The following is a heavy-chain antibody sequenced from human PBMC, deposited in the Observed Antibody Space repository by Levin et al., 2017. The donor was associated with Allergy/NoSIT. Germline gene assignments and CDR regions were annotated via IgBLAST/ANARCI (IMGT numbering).Heavy chain of an antibody. CDR1: GFTFRSYA. CDR2: ISGNGDST. D-gene: IGHD3-22*01. V-gene: IGHV3-23*01. J-gene: IGHJ3*02. CDR3: AKGHYYDSSGFLYKSDAFDM. Sequence: GGSLRLSCAASGFTFRSYAMNWVRQAPGKGLEWVSIISGNGDSTYYADSVKGRFTISRDNSKNTLYLQMNSLRAEDTAIYYCAKGHYYDSSGFLYKSDAFDMWGQGTMVTVSS.